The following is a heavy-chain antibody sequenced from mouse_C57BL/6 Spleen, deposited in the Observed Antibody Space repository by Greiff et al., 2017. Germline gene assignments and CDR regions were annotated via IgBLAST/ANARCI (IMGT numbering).Heavy chain of an antibody. CDR2: IYPGDGDT. D-gene: IGHD1-1*01. Sequence: QVQLQQSGPELVKPGASVKISCKASGYAFSSSWMNWVKQRPGKGLEWIGRIYPGDGDTNYNGKFKGKATLTADKSSSTAYMQLSSLTSEDSAVXFCARGAVGSSPCWCFDVWGTGTTVTVSS. CDR3: ARGAVGSSPCWCFDV. V-gene: IGHV1-82*01. J-gene: IGHJ1*03. CDR1: GYAFSSSW.